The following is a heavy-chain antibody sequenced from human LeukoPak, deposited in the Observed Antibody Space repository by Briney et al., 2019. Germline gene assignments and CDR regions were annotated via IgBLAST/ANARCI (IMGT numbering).Heavy chain of an antibody. D-gene: IGHD3-10*01. V-gene: IGHV3-30*02. CDR1: GFTFSNYG. Sequence: GGSLRLSCAASGFTFSNYGMHWVRQAPGKGLEWVAFIRYDGSNKYYADSVKGRFTISRDNSKNTLYLQMNSLRAEDTAVYYCAKDPSPGGYYYYYYMDVWGKGTTVTVSS. J-gene: IGHJ6*03. CDR3: AKDPSPGGYYYYYYMDV. CDR2: IRYDGSNK.